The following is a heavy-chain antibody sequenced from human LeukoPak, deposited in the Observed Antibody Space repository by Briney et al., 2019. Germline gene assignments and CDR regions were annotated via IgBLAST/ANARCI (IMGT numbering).Heavy chain of an antibody. CDR3: ARFHSSSWYRALDYYYGMDV. V-gene: IGHV4-59*08. J-gene: IGHJ6*02. CDR2: IYYSGST. Sequence: PSETLSLTCAVYGGSFSGYYWSWIRQPPGKGLEWIGYIYYSGSTNYNPSLKSRVTISVGTSKNQFSLKLSSVTAADTAVYYCARFHSSSWYRALDYYYGMDVWGQGTTVTVSS. CDR1: GGSFSGYY. D-gene: IGHD6-13*01.